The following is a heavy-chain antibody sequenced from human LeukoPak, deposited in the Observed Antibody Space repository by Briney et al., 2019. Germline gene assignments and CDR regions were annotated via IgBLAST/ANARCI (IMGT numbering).Heavy chain of an antibody. CDR2: ISSSSSYI. V-gene: IGHV3-21*05. D-gene: IGHD3-22*01. CDR1: GFTFSSYE. Sequence: SGGSLRLSCAASGFTFSSYEMNWVRQAPGKGLEWVSYISSSSSYIYYADSVKGRFTISRDNAKNSLYLQMNSLRAEDTAVYYCARSHYDSSAFDYWGQGTLVTVSS. J-gene: IGHJ4*02. CDR3: ARSHYDSSAFDY.